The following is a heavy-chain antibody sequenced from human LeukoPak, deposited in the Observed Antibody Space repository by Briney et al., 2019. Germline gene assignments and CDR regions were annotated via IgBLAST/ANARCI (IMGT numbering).Heavy chain of an antibody. CDR1: GFTFSSYA. Sequence: PGGSLRLSCAASGFTFSSYAMSWVRHAPGKGLEWVSAISGSGGSTYYADSVKGRFTISRDNSKNTLYLQMNSLRAEDTAVYYCAKTPRPDDYGDYGVAFDIWGQGTMVTVSS. J-gene: IGHJ3*02. CDR2: ISGSGGST. D-gene: IGHD4-17*01. V-gene: IGHV3-23*01. CDR3: AKTPRPDDYGDYGVAFDI.